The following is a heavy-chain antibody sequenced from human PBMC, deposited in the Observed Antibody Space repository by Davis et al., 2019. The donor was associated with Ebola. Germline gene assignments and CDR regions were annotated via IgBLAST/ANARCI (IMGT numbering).Heavy chain of an antibody. J-gene: IGHJ4*02. Sequence: PSETLSLTCTVSGGSISSYYWSWIRQPPGKGLEWIGYIYYSGSTNYNPSLKSRVTISVDTSKNQFSLKLSSVTAADTAVYYCAREHGSGAYDYWGQGTLVTVSS. CDR1: GGSISSYY. V-gene: IGHV4-59*01. CDR2: IYYSGST. CDR3: AREHGSGAYDY. D-gene: IGHD3-10*01.